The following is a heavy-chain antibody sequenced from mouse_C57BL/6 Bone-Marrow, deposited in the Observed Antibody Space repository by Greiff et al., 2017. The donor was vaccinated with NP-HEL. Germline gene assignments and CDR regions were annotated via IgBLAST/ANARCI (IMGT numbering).Heavy chain of an antibody. J-gene: IGHJ3*01. Sequence: QVQLQQPGAELVKPGASVKLSCKASGYTFTSYWMHWVKQRPGQGLEWIGMIHPNSGSTNYNEKFKSKATLTVDKSSSTAYMQLSSLTSEDSAVYYCARYGITTVVAKAYWGQGTLVTVSA. CDR2: IHPNSGST. V-gene: IGHV1-64*01. D-gene: IGHD1-1*01. CDR3: ARYGITTVVAKAY. CDR1: GYTFTSYW.